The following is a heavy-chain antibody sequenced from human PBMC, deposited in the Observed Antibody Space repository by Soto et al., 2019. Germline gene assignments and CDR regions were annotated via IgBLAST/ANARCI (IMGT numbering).Heavy chain of an antibody. CDR1: GFTFSSFA. CDR3: AKRGGYDYVWKSYRPDY. J-gene: IGHJ4*02. V-gene: IGHV3-23*01. Sequence: EVQLLESGGGLVQPGGSLRLSCVASGFTFSSFAMSWVRQAPGKGLEWVSTLSGSGGDTYYADSVHGRFTISRDKSKNALYLQMDRLRVEDTAAYYCAKRGGYDYVWKSYRPDYWGQGTLVSVSS. D-gene: IGHD3-16*02. CDR2: LSGSGGDT.